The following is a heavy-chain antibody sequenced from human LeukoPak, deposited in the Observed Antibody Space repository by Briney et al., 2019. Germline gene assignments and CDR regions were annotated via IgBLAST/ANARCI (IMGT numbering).Heavy chain of an antibody. CDR3: ARVPNPWRAWFDP. J-gene: IGHJ5*02. V-gene: IGHV4-34*10. D-gene: IGHD1-14*01. Sequence: SETLSLTCAVYGGSFNDSYWTWIRQPPGKGLEWIGYIYYSGSIYYNPSLKSRVTMSVDTSKNQFSLKLSSVTAVDTAVYYCARVPNPWRAWFDPWGQGTLVTVSS. CDR2: IYYSGSI. CDR1: GGSFNDSY.